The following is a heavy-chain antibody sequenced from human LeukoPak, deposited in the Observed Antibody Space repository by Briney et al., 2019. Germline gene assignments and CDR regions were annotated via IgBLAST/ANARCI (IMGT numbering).Heavy chain of an antibody. D-gene: IGHD2-2*01. CDR3: ARGPKYVVVVPAATDTNNWFDP. J-gene: IGHJ5*02. CDR2: IIPIFGTA. CDR1: GGTFSSYA. V-gene: IGHV1-69*05. Sequence: GASVKVSCKASGGTFSSYAISWVRQAPGQGLEWMGGIIPIFGTANYPQKFKGRVTITTDEATSTAYMELSSLRSEDTAVYYWARGPKYVVVVPAATDTNNWFDPWGQGTLVTVSS.